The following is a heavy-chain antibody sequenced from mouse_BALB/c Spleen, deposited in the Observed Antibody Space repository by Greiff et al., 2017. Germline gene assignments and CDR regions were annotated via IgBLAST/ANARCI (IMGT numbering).Heavy chain of an antibody. CDR1: GYSITSGYY. CDR3: ALPDY. V-gene: IGHV3-6*02. Sequence: EVKLQESGPGLVKPSQSLSLTCSVTGYSITSGYYWNWIRQFPGNKLEWMGYISYDGSNNYNPSLKNRISITRDTSKNQFFLKLNSVTTEDTATYYWALPDYWGQGTTLTVSS. J-gene: IGHJ2*01. CDR2: ISYDGSN.